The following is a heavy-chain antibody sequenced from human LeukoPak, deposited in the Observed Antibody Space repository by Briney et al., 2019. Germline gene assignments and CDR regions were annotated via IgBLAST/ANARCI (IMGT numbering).Heavy chain of an antibody. Sequence: PGGSLRLSCAASGFTFSDYYMSWIRQAPGKGLEWVSYISSSSSYIYYADSVKGRFTISRDNAKNSLYLQMNSLRTEDTAVYYWPSSTAVAGGVKTLIDSWGKGTLVTVSS. CDR2: ISSSSSYI. CDR1: GFTFSDYY. CDR3: PSSTAVAGGVKTLIDS. D-gene: IGHD6-19*01. V-gene: IGHV3-11*06. J-gene: IGHJ4*02.